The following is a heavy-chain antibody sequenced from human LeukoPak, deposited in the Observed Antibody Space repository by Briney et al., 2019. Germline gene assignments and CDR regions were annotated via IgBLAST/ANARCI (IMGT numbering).Heavy chain of an antibody. Sequence: SVKVSCKASGGTFANYAISWVRKAPGQGLEWMGGIIPIFGTGHSAQKFQGRLTITADESTRTTYMELSSLRSEDTAVYYCAKGHDDFRQFDFWGQGTLVIVSS. D-gene: IGHD3-3*01. V-gene: IGHV1-69*13. CDR3: AKGHDDFRQFDF. J-gene: IGHJ4*02. CDR1: GGTFANYA. CDR2: IIPIFGTG.